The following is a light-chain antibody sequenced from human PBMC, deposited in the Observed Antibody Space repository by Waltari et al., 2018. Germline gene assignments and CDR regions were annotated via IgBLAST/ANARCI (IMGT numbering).Light chain of an antibody. V-gene: IGKV1-5*03. CDR1: QSISNW. J-gene: IGKJ4*01. Sequence: DIQMTQSPSTLSASVGDRFSISCRASQSISNWLAWYQQKPGKAPKLLIYRASTLASGVPSRFSGSGSGTTFTLTISSLQPDDFATYYCQQYNSYSLLSVGGGTKVEIK. CDR2: RAS. CDR3: QQYNSYSLLS.